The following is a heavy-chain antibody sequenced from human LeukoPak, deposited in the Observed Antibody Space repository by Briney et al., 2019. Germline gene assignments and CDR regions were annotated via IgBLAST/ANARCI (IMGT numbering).Heavy chain of an antibody. V-gene: IGHV3-48*03. D-gene: IGHD6-19*01. CDR2: ITISGHTK. CDR1: GFDLSTYE. Sequence: GGSLRLSCAASGFDLSTYEMNWVRQAPGKGLEGIADITISGHTKNYADSVKGRFTISRDNARTSLYLQMNSLRVEDTAVYYCAKDTPDDIAVAAPYFDYWGQGTLVTVSS. CDR3: AKDTPDDIAVAAPYFDY. J-gene: IGHJ4*02.